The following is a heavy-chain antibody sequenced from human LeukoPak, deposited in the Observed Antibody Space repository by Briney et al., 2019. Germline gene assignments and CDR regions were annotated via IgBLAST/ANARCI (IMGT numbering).Heavy chain of an antibody. CDR3: ARQGAAASFDY. Sequence: ASVKVSCKASGYTFTGFYMHWVRQAPGQGFEWMGWINSYSGGTNYAQKFQGRVTLTRDTSIGTAYMELNTLRSDDTAVYYCARQGAAASFDYWGQGTLVTVSS. V-gene: IGHV1-2*02. CDR2: INSYSGGT. CDR1: GYTFTGFY. D-gene: IGHD6-13*01. J-gene: IGHJ4*02.